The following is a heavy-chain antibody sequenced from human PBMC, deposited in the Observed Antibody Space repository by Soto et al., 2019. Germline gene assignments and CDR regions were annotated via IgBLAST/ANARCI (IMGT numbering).Heavy chain of an antibody. CDR3: AREGGSIGGWFGRKFDS. Sequence: GSLRLSCAASGFTFSTHAMSWVRQAPGKGLEWVSSISSGGTTTFYAASVEGRFTISRDKSKNTLYLQMNSLRADDTAVYYCAREGGSIGGWFGRKFDSWGQGTQVTVSS. CDR2: ISSGGTTT. D-gene: IGHD6-19*01. J-gene: IGHJ4*02. CDR1: GFTFSTHA. V-gene: IGHV3-23*01.